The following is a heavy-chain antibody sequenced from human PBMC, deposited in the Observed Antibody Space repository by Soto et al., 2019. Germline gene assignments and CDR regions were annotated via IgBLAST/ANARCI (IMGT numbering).Heavy chain of an antibody. J-gene: IGHJ6*02. V-gene: IGHV1-18*01. CDR2: ISAYNGNT. D-gene: IGHD2-15*01. CDR1: GYTFTSYG. CDR3: ARGYCSGGSCYDGMDV. Sequence: GASVKVSCKASGYTFTSYGISWVRQAPGQGLEWMGWISAYNGNTNYAQKLQGRVTMTTDTSTSTAYMELRSLRSDDTAVYYCARGYCSGGSCYDGMDVWGQGTTVTVSS.